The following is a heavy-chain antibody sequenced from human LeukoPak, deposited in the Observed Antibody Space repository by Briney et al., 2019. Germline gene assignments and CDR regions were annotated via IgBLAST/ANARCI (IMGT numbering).Heavy chain of an antibody. CDR2: IYTSGST. J-gene: IGHJ6*03. Sequence: PSETLFLTCTVSGGSISSYYWSWIRQPAGKGLEWIGRIYTSGSTNYNPSLKSRVTMSVDTSKNQFSLKLSSVTAADTAVYYCARGKNVLRFLEWLSKGPMDVWGKGTTVTVSS. V-gene: IGHV4-4*07. CDR3: ARGKNVLRFLEWLSKGPMDV. D-gene: IGHD3-3*01. CDR1: GGSISSYY.